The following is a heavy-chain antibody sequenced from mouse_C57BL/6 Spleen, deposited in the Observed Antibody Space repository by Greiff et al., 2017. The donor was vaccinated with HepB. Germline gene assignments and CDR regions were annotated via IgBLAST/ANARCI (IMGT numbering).Heavy chain of an antibody. J-gene: IGHJ1*03. CDR2: IYPRDGST. Sequence: QVQLQQSGPELVKPGASVKLSCKASGYTFTSYDINWVKQRPGQGLEWIGLIYPRDGSTKYNEKFKGKATLTVDTSSSTAYMELYSLTSEDSAVYFCARLLRSYWYFDVWGTGTTVTVSS. V-gene: IGHV1-85*01. CDR3: ARLLRSYWYFDV. CDR1: GYTFTSYD. D-gene: IGHD1-1*01.